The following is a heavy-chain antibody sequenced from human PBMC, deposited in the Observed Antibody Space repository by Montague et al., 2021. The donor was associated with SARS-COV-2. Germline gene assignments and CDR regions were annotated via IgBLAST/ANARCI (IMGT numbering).Heavy chain of an antibody. CDR3: SRQTDSCHDY. V-gene: IGHV3-73*01. J-gene: IGHJ4*02. CDR2: VRRKAENHAT. CDR1: GFTFSDSH. D-gene: IGHD2-2*01. Sequence: SLRLFCAASGFTFSDSHMHWVRQASGKGLEWVGHVRRKAENHATAYGASVRGRFTISRDDFKDTLYLQMDSLKIDDTAVYYCSRQTDSCHDYWGQGTLVTVSS.